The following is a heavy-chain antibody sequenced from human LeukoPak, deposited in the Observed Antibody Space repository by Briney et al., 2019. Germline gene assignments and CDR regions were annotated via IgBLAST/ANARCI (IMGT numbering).Heavy chain of an antibody. D-gene: IGHD2-2*01. Sequence: PSQTLSLTCTVSGGSISSGDYYWSWIRQPPGKGLEWIGYIYYSGSTYYNPSLKSRVTISVDTSKNQFSLKLSSVTAADTAVYYCARVDIVVVPAAIMGYYYMDVWGKGTTVTVSS. V-gene: IGHV4-30-4*08. CDR2: IYYSGST. CDR3: ARVDIVVVPAAIMGYYYMDV. J-gene: IGHJ6*03. CDR1: GGSISSGDYY.